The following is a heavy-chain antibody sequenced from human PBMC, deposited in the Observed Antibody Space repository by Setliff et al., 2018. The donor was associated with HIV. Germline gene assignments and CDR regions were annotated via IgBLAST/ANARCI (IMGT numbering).Heavy chain of an antibody. V-gene: IGHV3-7*01. J-gene: IGHJ6*02. CDR2: ISPDGSAT. CDR3: AGDYLYYNLYNGSPVYGMDV. D-gene: IGHD3-3*01. CDR1: GFTFSSAW. Sequence: GGSLRLSCAASGFTFSSAWMGWVRQAPAKGLEWVANISPDGSATYYVDSVKGRFTISRDNSKNSLYLQMNSLRVEDTAVHYCAGDYLYYNLYNGSPVYGMDVWGQGTTVTVSS.